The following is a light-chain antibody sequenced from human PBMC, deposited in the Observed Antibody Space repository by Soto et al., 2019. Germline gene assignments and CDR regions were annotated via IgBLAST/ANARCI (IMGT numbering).Light chain of an antibody. CDR1: QSISKD. Sequence: DIQMTQSPSSLSASVGDRVTITCRASQSISKDLNWYQQKPGEAPMLLIYDASTLQGGVPSRFSGAVSGTDFTLTISNLQPEDFATYLCQQSYSTPWTFGLGTKVDI. V-gene: IGKV1-39*01. CDR3: QQSYSTPWT. CDR2: DAS. J-gene: IGKJ1*01.